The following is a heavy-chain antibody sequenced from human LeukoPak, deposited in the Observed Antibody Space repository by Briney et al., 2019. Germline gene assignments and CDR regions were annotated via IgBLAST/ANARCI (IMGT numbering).Heavy chain of an antibody. D-gene: IGHD6-13*01. CDR3: ARGQPGVAAAGNLDY. CDR1: GFTFSSYA. V-gene: IGHV3-30*04. Sequence: SGGSLRLSCAASGFTFSSYAMHWVRQAPGRGLEWVAVISYEGSNKEYADSVKGRFTISRDTSKNTLFLQMNSLRAEDTAVYYCARGQPGVAAAGNLDYWGQGTLVTVS. CDR2: ISYEGSNK. J-gene: IGHJ4*02.